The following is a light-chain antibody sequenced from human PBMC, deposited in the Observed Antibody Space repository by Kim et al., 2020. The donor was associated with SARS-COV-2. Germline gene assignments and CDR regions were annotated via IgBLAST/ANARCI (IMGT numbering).Light chain of an antibody. CDR1: SGSIASNY. V-gene: IGLV6-57*03. J-gene: IGLJ3*02. Sequence: GTPLTISVTRTSGSIASNYVQWYQQHPGRAPIAVIYEDNQRRSGVPDRFSGSIDSSSNSASLTISGLKTEDEADYYCQSYDSSTWVFGGGTQLTVL. CDR3: QSYDSSTWV. CDR2: EDN.